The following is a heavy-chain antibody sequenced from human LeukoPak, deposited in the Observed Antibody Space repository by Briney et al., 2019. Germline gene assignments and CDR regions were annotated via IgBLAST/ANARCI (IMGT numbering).Heavy chain of an antibody. CDR2: IKQDGSEK. CDR1: GFTFSSYW. J-gene: IGHJ6*02. Sequence: GGSLRLSCAASGFTFSSYWMSWVRQAPGKGLEWVANIKQDGSEKYYVDSVKGRFTISGDNAKNSLYLQMNSLRAEDTAVYYCARDSIAVAGTGQEPEYYYYYGMDVWGQGTTVTVSS. D-gene: IGHD6-19*01. V-gene: IGHV3-7*01. CDR3: ARDSIAVAGTGQEPEYYYYYGMDV.